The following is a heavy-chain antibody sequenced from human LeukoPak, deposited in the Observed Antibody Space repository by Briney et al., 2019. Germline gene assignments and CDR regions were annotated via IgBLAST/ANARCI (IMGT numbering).Heavy chain of an antibody. J-gene: IGHJ4*02. CDR3: ATADVNYGSGRYYFDY. D-gene: IGHD3-10*01. CDR2: FDPEDGET. V-gene: IGHV1-24*01. CDR1: GYTLTELS. Sequence: GASVKVSCKVSGYTLTELSMHWVRQAPGKGLEWMGGFDPEDGETIYAQKFQGRVTMTEDTSTDTAYMELSSLRSEDTAVYYCATADVNYGSGRYYFDYWGQGTLVTVSS.